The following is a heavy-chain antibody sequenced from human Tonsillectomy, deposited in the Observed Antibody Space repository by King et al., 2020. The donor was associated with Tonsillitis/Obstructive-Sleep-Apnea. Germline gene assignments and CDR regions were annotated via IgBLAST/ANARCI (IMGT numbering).Heavy chain of an antibody. CDR1: GESFSGYY. CDR2: INHSGST. CDR3: ARGIVLMVYATFDY. D-gene: IGHD2-8*01. V-gene: IGHV4-34*01. Sequence: VQLQQWGAGLLKPSETLSLTCAVYGESFSGYYWSWIRQPPGKGLEWIGEINHSGSTNYNPSLKRRVTISVDTSKNQFSLKLSSVTAAETAVYYCARGIVLMVYATFDYWGQGTLVTVSS. J-gene: IGHJ4*02.